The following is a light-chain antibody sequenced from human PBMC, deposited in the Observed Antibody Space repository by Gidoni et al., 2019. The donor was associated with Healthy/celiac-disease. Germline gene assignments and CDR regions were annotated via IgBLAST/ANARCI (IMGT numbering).Light chain of an antibody. V-gene: IGKV3-15*01. CDR3: QQYNNWPPKT. Sequence: IVMTQSPATLSVSQGERATLSCRASQSVFSNLAWYQQKPGQAPKLLIYGASNRATGIPARFSGSGSGTEFTLTISSLQSEDFAVYYCQQYNNWPPKTFGGGTKVEIK. CDR2: GAS. J-gene: IGKJ4*01. CDR1: QSVFSN.